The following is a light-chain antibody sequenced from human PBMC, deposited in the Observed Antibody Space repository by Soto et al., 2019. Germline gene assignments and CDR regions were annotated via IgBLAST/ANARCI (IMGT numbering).Light chain of an antibody. Sequence: EIVLTQSPATLSLSPGERATLSCRASQTVRNNYLAWYQQKPGQAPRLLIYDASSRATGIPDRFSGSGPGADFTLTISRLEPEDFAVYYCHQYDSWTFGQGTKVDIK. CDR2: DAS. CDR1: QTVRNNY. J-gene: IGKJ1*01. V-gene: IGKV3-20*01. CDR3: HQYDSWT.